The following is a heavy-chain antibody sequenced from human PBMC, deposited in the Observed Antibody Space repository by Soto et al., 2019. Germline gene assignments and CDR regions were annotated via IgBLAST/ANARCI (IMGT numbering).Heavy chain of an antibody. CDR2: IHNSGST. CDR3: ATQGFYRMGV. Sequence: SETLSLTCSVSGASIYNGGYFWSWIRQSPGKGLEWIGHIHNSGSTNYNPSLKSRVTISVDTSKNQFSLKLNSVTAADTAVFYCATQGFYRMGVWGRGTTVTVSS. V-gene: IGHV4-61*08. CDR1: GASIYNGGYF. J-gene: IGHJ6*02.